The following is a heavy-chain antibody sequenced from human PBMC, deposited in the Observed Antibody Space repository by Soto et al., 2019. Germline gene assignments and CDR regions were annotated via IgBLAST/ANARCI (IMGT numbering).Heavy chain of an antibody. D-gene: IGHD3-22*01. J-gene: IGHJ5*02. CDR3: ARSGYYYDAYWFDT. V-gene: IGHV4-34*01. CDR2: INHSGST. CDR1: GGSFSGYY. Sequence: LSLTCAVYGGSFSGYYWSWIRQPPGKGLEWIGEINHSGSTNYNPSLKSRVTISVDTSKNQFSLKLSSVTAADTAVYYCARSGYYYDAYWFDTWGQGTLVTVSS.